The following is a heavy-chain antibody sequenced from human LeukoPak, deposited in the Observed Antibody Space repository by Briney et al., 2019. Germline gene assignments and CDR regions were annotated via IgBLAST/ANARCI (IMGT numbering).Heavy chain of an antibody. J-gene: IGHJ4*02. Sequence: SETLSLTCIVSGGSITSHYWSWIRQPPGKGLEWIGYIYYSGSTSYTPSLKSRVTISVDTSKNQFSLKLSSVTAADTAVYYCARDWVYGDYEYYFDYWGQGTLVTVSS. V-gene: IGHV4-59*11. CDR2: IYYSGST. CDR3: ARDWVYGDYEYYFDY. CDR1: GGSITSHY. D-gene: IGHD4-17*01.